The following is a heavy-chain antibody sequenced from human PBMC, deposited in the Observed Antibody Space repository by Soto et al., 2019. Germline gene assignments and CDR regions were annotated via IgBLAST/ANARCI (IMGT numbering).Heavy chain of an antibody. V-gene: IGHV3-23*01. CDR2: ISGSGGST. J-gene: IGHJ5*02. D-gene: IGHD6-6*01. CDR3: AKDPHKYSSSWTGPWFDP. CDR1: GFTFSSYA. Sequence: LRLSCAASGFTFSSYAMSWVRQAPGKGLEWVSAISGSGGSTYYADSVKGRFTISRDNSKNTLYLQMNSLRAEDTAVYYCAKDPHKYSSSWTGPWFDPWGQGTLVTVSS.